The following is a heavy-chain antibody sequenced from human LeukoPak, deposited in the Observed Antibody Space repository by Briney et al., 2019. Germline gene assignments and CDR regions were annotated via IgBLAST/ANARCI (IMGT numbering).Heavy chain of an antibody. D-gene: IGHD3-3*01. CDR1: GGSISNYY. J-gene: IGHJ3*02. V-gene: IGHV4-59*01. CDR3: ARGGELRFVEWLVDAFDI. Sequence: PSETLSLTCTVSGGSISNYYWTWIRQPPGKGLEWIGFIYYSGSTKYNPSLKSRVTISADTSTNQFSLKLSSVTAADTAVYYCARGGELRFVEWLVDAFDIWGLGTMVTVSS. CDR2: IYYSGST.